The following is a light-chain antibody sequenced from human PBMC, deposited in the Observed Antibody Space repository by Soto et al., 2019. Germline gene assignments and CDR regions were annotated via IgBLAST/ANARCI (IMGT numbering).Light chain of an antibody. J-gene: IGLJ1*01. CDR3: NSFTSSSTLV. Sequence: QPVLTQPASVSASPGQSITISCTGTGSDVGGYDYVSWFQQHPGKAPRLLIFDVSNRPSGVSDRFSGSRSGNTASLTISGLQAEDEADYYCNSFTSSSTLVFGTGTQLTVL. CDR1: GSDVGGYDY. CDR2: DVS. V-gene: IGLV2-14*01.